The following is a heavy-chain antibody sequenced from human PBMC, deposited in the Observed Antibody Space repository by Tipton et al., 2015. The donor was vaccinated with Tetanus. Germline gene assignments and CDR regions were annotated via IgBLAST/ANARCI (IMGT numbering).Heavy chain of an antibody. Sequence: TLSLTCTVSGGSLSGYYWNWIRQSPGKGLEWIGYNYYSGSAIYTPSLKSRVTISLDTSKNQISLRLNSVTAADTAVYYCASRGYCTNTSCRLPDAFDMWGQGTIVTVSS. V-gene: IGHV4-59*01. D-gene: IGHD2-2*01. CDR3: ASRGYCTNTSCRLPDAFDM. CDR1: GGSLSGYY. J-gene: IGHJ3*02. CDR2: NYYSGSA.